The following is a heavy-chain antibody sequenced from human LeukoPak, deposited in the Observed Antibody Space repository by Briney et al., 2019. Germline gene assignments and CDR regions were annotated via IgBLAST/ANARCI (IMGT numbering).Heavy chain of an antibody. D-gene: IGHD3-22*01. CDR1: GGSIVSHY. CDR3: ARVPAPYAYDTSGYDS. Sequence: SSETLSLICTVSGGSIVSHYWNWIRQPAGRGLEWIGRFYASGTTNTSPSLKSRVTMSVDTSKNQFSLELSSVTAADTAVYYCARVPAPYAYDTSGYDSWGQGTLVTVSS. CDR2: FYASGTT. V-gene: IGHV4-4*07. J-gene: IGHJ4*02.